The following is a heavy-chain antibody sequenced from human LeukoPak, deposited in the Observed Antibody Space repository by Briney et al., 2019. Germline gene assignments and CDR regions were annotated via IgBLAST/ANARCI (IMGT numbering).Heavy chain of an antibody. D-gene: IGHD1-7*01. J-gene: IGHJ4*02. CDR3: ARDIGITGTTIFVY. V-gene: IGHV3-20*04. CDR2: ISWNADST. Sequence: GGSLGLSCVASGFTFGDYGMSWIRQAPGKGLEWVSGISWNADSTGHADSVKGRFTISRDNAKNSLYLQMDSLRAEDTALYYCARDIGITGTTIFVYWGQGTPVTVS. CDR1: GFTFGDYG.